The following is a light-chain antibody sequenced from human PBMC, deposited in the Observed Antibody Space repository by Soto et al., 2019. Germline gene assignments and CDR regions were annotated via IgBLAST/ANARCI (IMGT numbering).Light chain of an antibody. V-gene: IGLV2-8*01. Sequence: QSALTQPPSASGSPGQSVTISCTGTSSDVGGYNYVSWYQQHPGKAPKLMIYEVSKRPSGVPDRFSGSKSGNTASLTVSGLQDEDEADYYCSSSAGSNNLVFGGGTQLTVL. CDR1: SSDVGGYNY. CDR3: SSSAGSNNLV. J-gene: IGLJ2*01. CDR2: EVS.